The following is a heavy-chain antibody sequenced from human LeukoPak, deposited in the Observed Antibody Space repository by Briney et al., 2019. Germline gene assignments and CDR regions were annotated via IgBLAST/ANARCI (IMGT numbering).Heavy chain of an antibody. V-gene: IGHV1-69*05. CDR3: ARDPVYGDYGVEYFQH. CDR1: GGTFSSYA. D-gene: IGHD4-17*01. CDR2: IIPIFGPA. Sequence: ASVKVSCKASGGTFSSYAISWVRQAPGQGREWRGGIIPIFGPANYAQKFQGRVTITTDESTSTAYMELSSLRSEHTAVYYCARDPVYGDYGVEYFQHWGQGTLVTVSS. J-gene: IGHJ1*01.